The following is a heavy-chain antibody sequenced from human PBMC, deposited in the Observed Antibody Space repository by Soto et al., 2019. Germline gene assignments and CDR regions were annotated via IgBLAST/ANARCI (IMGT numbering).Heavy chain of an antibody. D-gene: IGHD6-13*01. CDR2: IKQDGSEK. CDR1: GFTFRSYW. J-gene: IGHJ4*02. Sequence: GGSLRLSCAASGFTFRSYWMSWVRQAPGKGLEWVANIKQDGSEKYYVDSVKGRFTISRDNAKSSLYLQMNSLRAEDTAVYYCAREGQLVINYFDYWGQGTLVTVSS. CDR3: AREGQLVINYFDY. V-gene: IGHV3-7*01.